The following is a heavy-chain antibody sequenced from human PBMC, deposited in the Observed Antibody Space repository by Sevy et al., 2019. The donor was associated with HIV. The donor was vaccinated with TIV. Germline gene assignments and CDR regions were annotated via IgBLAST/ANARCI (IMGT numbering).Heavy chain of an antibody. CDR1: GSTFSDDY. CDR2: INSAGT. CDR3: ATSANLDTSWFDP. Sequence: ASVKVSCKTSGSTFSDDYIHWVRQAPGERLEWMGWINSAGTNYAETFQGRVIMTRDASITTAYMELNSLRSDDTATYYCATSANLDTSWFDPWGQGVVVTVSS. D-gene: IGHD1-1*01. J-gene: IGHJ5*02. V-gene: IGHV1-2*02.